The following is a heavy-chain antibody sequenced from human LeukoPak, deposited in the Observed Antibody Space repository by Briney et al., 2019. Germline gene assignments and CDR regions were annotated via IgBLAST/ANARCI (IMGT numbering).Heavy chain of an antibody. CDR3: ANGALYYYDSSGYPPFFY. CDR1: GFTFSSYA. D-gene: IGHD3-22*01. V-gene: IGHV3-23*01. J-gene: IGHJ4*02. CDR2: ISGSGGST. Sequence: QPGGSLRLSCAASGFTFSSYAMSWVRQAPGKGLEWVSAISGSGGSTYYADSVKGRFTISRDNSKNTLYLQMNSLRAEDTAVYYCANGALYYYDSSGYPPFFYWGQGTLVTVSS.